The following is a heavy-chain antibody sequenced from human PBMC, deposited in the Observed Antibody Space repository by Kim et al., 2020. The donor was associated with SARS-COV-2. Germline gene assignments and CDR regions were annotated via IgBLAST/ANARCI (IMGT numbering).Heavy chain of an antibody. CDR1: GDSVSSNSAA. Sequence: SQTLSLTCAISGDSVSSNSAAWNWIRQSPSRGLEWLGRTYYRSKWYNDYAVSVKSRITINPDTSKNQFSLQLNSVTPEDTAVYYCARDIVATIRTGDYVDYYYYYMDVWGKGTTVTVSS. J-gene: IGHJ6*03. CDR2: TYYRSKWYN. V-gene: IGHV6-1*01. D-gene: IGHD5-12*01. CDR3: ARDIVATIRTGDYVDYYYYYMDV.